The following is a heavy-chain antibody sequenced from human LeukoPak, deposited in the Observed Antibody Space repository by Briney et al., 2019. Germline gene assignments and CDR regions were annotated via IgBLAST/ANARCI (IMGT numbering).Heavy chain of an antibody. CDR2: ISSSSSYI. CDR1: GFTFSSSS. CDR3: ARDATGDGDLES. D-gene: IGHD4-17*01. J-gene: IGHJ5*02. Sequence: GGSLRLSCAVSGFTFSSSSMNWVRQAPGKGLEWVSSISSSSSYIYYADSVKGRFTISRDNSKNTLYLQMNSLRSEDTAVYYCARDATGDGDLESWGQGTLVTVSP. V-gene: IGHV3-21*01.